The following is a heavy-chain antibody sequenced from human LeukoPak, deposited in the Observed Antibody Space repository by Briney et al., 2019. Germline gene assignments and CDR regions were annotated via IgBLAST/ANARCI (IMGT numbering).Heavy chain of an antibody. D-gene: IGHD1-26*01. CDR3: ARSGSSYDY. Sequence: PGGSLRLSCAASGFTFSSYWMHWVRQAPGKGLEWVAVISYDGSNKYYADSVKGRFTISRDNSKNTLYLQMNSLRAEDTAVYYCARSGSSYDYWGQGTLVTVSS. J-gene: IGHJ4*02. V-gene: IGHV3-30-3*01. CDR2: ISYDGSNK. CDR1: GFTFSSYW.